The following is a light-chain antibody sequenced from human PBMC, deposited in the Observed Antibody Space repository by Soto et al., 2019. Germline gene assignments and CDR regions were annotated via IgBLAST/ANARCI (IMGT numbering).Light chain of an antibody. Sequence: QSALTQPASVSGSPGQSITISCTGTSSDVGKYNLVSWYQQHPGKAPKVMILQGYKRPSGVSNRFSGSKFGNTASLTISGLQAEDEADHYCCAYATTYTYVFGTGTKVTVL. J-gene: IGLJ1*01. CDR2: QGY. CDR1: SSDVGKYNL. CDR3: CAYATTYTYV. V-gene: IGLV2-23*01.